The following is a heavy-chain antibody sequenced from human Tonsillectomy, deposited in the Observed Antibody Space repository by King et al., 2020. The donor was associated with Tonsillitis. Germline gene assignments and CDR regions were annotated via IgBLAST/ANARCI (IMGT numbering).Heavy chain of an antibody. CDR1: GGSISSGGYY. D-gene: IGHD3-9*01. CDR3: ARDRSGYDILNGYYSGGMDV. V-gene: IGHV4-31*03. J-gene: IGHJ6*02. Sequence: QLQESGPGLVKPSQTLSLTCTVSGGSISSGGYYWSWIRQHPGKCLEWIGYIYYSGSTYYNPSLKSRVTISVDTSKNQCSLKLSSVTAADTAVYYCARDRSGYDILNGYYSGGMDVWGQGTTVTVSS. CDR2: IYYSGST.